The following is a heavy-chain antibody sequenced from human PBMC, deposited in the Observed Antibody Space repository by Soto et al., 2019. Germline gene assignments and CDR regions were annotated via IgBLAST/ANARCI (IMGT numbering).Heavy chain of an antibody. D-gene: IGHD3-10*01. CDR3: ARVGLLWFGELSGMDV. CDR1: GGSISSGGYY. J-gene: IGHJ6*02. CDR2: IYYSGST. V-gene: IGHV4-31*03. Sequence: SETLSLTCTVSGGSISSGGYYRSWIRQHPGKGLEWIGYIYYSGSTYYNPSLKSRVTISVDTSKNQFSLKLSSVTAADTAVYYCARVGLLWFGELSGMDVWGQGTTVTVSS.